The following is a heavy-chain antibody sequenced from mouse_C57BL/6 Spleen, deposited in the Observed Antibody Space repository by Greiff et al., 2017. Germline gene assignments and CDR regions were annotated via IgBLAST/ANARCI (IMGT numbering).Heavy chain of an antibody. Sequence: VQLQQSGAELVMPGASVKLSCKASGYTFTSYWMHWVKQRPGQGLEWIGEIDPSDSYTNYNQKFKGKSTLTVDKSSSTAYMQLSSLTSEDSAVYYCARRELGYAMDYWGQGTSVTVSS. J-gene: IGHJ4*01. CDR1: GYTFTSYW. V-gene: IGHV1-69*01. D-gene: IGHD4-1*01. CDR2: IDPSDSYT. CDR3: ARRELGYAMDY.